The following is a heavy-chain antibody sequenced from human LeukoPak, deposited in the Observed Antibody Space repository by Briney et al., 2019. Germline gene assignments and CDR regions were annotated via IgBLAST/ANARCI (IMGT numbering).Heavy chain of an antibody. J-gene: IGHJ4*02. CDR1: GFTFTTYW. CDR3: ARGEDTVAGTALDY. V-gene: IGHV3-7*01. D-gene: IGHD6-19*01. Sequence: GGSLRLSCAASGFTFTTYWMSWVRQAPGKGLEWVANIKQDGSDKYYVDSVKGRFTISRDNAKNSLYLQMNSLRAEDTAVYYCARGEDTVAGTALDYWGQGTLVTVSS. CDR2: IKQDGSDK.